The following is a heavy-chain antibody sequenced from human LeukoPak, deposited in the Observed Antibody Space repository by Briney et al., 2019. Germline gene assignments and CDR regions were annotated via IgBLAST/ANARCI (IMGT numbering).Heavy chain of an antibody. J-gene: IGHJ4*02. CDR3: ARVNPRYCSGGSCYSGDY. V-gene: IGHV1-18*01. Sequence: GASVKVSCKASGYTFTSYGISWVRQAPGQGLEWMGWISAYNGNTNYAQKLQGRVTMTTDTSTSTAYMELRSLRSDDTAVYYCARVNPRYCSGGSCYSGDYWGQGTLVTVSS. CDR1: GYTFTSYG. CDR2: ISAYNGNT. D-gene: IGHD2-15*01.